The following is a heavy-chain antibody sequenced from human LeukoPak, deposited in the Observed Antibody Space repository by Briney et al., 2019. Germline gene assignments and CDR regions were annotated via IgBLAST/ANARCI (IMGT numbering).Heavy chain of an antibody. Sequence: GGSLRLSCATSGFFFSSHGLHWVRQAPGQGLEWLAVISFDGKNKFYADSVKGRFTISRDNSKNTLYLQMNSLRAEDTAVYYCAKGGLAGLREVGSAFDIWGQGTMVTVSS. D-gene: IGHD1-26*01. CDR3: AKGGLAGLREVGSAFDI. CDR1: GFFFSSHG. J-gene: IGHJ3*02. CDR2: ISFDGKNK. V-gene: IGHV3-30*04.